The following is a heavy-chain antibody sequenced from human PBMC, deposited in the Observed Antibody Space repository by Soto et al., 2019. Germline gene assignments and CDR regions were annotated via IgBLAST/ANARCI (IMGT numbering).Heavy chain of an antibody. CDR3: ARGGPYFYGKSIYLQT. V-gene: IGHV4-59*01. Sequence: SETLSLTCTVSGGSISSYSWSWIRQPPGKGLEWLGYIYYSGSTNYNPSLKSRVTISVDTSKTQFSLKLSSVTAADTAVYYCARGGPYFYGKSIYLQTWGQGTLVTVSS. CDR2: IYYSGST. J-gene: IGHJ4*02. CDR1: GGSISSYS. D-gene: IGHD3-10*01.